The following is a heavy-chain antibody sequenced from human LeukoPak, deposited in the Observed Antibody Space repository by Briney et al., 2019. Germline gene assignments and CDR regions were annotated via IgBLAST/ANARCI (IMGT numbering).Heavy chain of an antibody. CDR2: ISTSGST. J-gene: IGHJ2*01. CDR3: ARVSSSWYQDWYFDL. D-gene: IGHD6-13*01. CDR1: GGSISSYY. V-gene: IGHV4-4*07. Sequence: SETLSLTCTVSGGSISSYYWSWLRQPAGKGLEWIGRISTSGSTNYNPSLKSRVTMSVDTSKNQFSLKLSSVTAADTAVYYCARVSSSWYQDWYFDLWGRGTLVTVSS.